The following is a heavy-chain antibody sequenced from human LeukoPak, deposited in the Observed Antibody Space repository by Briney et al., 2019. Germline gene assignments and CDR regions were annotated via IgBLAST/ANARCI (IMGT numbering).Heavy chain of an antibody. D-gene: IGHD4-23*01. V-gene: IGHV1-2*02. Sequence: GASVKVSCKASGYTFTGYYMHWVRQAPGQGLEWMGWINPNSGGTNYAQKFQGRVTMTRDTSISTAYMELSRLRSDDTAVYYCAREATVVTPAYMDVWGKGTTVTVSS. CDR3: AREATVVTPAYMDV. CDR2: INPNSGGT. CDR1: GYTFTGYY. J-gene: IGHJ6*03.